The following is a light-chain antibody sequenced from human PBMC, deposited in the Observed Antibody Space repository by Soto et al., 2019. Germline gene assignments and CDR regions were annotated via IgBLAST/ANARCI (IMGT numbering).Light chain of an antibody. CDR2: EVS. V-gene: IGLV2-14*01. CDR3: SSYTSSSTLVV. J-gene: IGLJ2*01. CDR1: SSDVGGYNY. Sequence: QSVLTQPASVSGSPGQSITISCTGTSSDVGGYNYVSWYQQHPGKAPKLMIYEVSNRPSGVSNRFSGSKSGNTSSLTISGLQAEDEADYYCSSYTSSSTLVVFRLGTKLTVL.